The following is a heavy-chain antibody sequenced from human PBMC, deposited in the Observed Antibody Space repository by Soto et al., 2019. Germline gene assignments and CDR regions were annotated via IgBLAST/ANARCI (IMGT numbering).Heavy chain of an antibody. D-gene: IGHD6-6*01. CDR1: GGSISSSSYY. CDR2: IYYSGST. J-gene: IGHJ5*02. V-gene: IGHV4-39*01. CDR3: ARHAVYSSSSRSDWFDP. Sequence: PSETLSLTCTVSGGSISSSSYYWGWIRQPPGKGLEWIGSIYYSGSTYYNPSLKSQVTISVDTSKNQFSLKLSSVTAADTAVYYCARHAVYSSSSRSDWFDPWGQGTLVTVSS.